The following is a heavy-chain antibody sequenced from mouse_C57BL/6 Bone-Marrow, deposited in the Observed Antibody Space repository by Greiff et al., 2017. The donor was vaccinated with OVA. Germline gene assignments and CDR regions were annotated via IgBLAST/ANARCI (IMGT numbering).Heavy chain of an antibody. V-gene: IGHV5-6*01. CDR3: ARGQLRAY. CDR1: GFTFSSYG. D-gene: IGHD3-2*02. Sequence: EVKLVESGGDLVKPGGSLKLSCAASGFTFSSYGMSWVRQTPDKRLEWVATISSGGSYTYYPDSVKGRFTISRDNAKNTLYLQMSSLKSEDTAMYDCARGQLRAYWGQGTLVTVSA. CDR2: ISSGGSYT. J-gene: IGHJ3*01.